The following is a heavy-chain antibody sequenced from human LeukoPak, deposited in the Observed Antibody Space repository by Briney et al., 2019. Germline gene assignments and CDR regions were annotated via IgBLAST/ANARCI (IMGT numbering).Heavy chain of an antibody. D-gene: IGHD3-22*01. Sequence: ASVKVSCKASGGTFSSYAISWVRQAPGQGLEWMGRIIPIFGTANYAQKFQGRVTITTDESTSTAYMELSSLRSEDTAVYYCAGYYYGSSGYYYWGQGTLVTVSS. CDR3: AGYYYGSSGYYY. CDR1: GGTFSSYA. CDR2: IIPIFGTA. V-gene: IGHV1-69*05. J-gene: IGHJ4*02.